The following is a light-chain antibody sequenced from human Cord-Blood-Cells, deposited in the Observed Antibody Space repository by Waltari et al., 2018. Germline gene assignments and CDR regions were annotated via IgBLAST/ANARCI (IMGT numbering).Light chain of an antibody. Sequence: EIVLTQSSATLSLSPGERATLSCRASQSVSSYLAWYQQKPGQAPRLPIYDASNRATGIPARFSGSGSGTDFTLTISSLEPEDFAVYYCQQRSNLITFGQGTRLEIK. V-gene: IGKV3-11*01. CDR2: DAS. CDR1: QSVSSY. J-gene: IGKJ5*01. CDR3: QQRSNLIT.